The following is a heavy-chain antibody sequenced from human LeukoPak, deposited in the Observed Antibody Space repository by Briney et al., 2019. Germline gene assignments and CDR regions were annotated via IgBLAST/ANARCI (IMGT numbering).Heavy chain of an antibody. D-gene: IGHD6-19*01. Sequence: SETLSLTCTVSGGSISSYYWSWIRQPPGKGLEWIGYIYYGGSTNYNPSLKSRVTISVDTSKNQFSLKLSSVTAADTAVYYCARGGSGIYYWGQGTLVTVSS. J-gene: IGHJ4*02. CDR2: IYYGGST. CDR3: ARGGSGIYY. V-gene: IGHV4-59*01. CDR1: GGSISSYY.